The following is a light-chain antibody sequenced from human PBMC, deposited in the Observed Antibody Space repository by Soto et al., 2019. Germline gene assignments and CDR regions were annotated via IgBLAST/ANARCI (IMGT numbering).Light chain of an antibody. Sequence: IQMTQSPSALSATVKDTVTVTCRASQSVSGWLAWYQQKPGEAPKLLIYDASALPRGVPSRFSGSGSGTKFTLTIASLQPDDFATYYCQQYETFSGTFGPGAKADIK. CDR3: QQYETFSGT. V-gene: IGKV1-5*01. J-gene: IGKJ1*01. CDR2: DAS. CDR1: QSVSGW.